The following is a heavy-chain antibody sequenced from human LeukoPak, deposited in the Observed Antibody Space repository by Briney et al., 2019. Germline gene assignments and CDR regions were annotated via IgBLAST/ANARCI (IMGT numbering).Heavy chain of an antibody. J-gene: IGHJ4*02. CDR3: AKLATFGVFTPFDY. CDR2: IDNSGGGT. V-gene: IGHV3-23*01. D-gene: IGHD3-3*01. CDR1: GFTFSNYA. Sequence: PGGSLRLSCSASGFTFSNYAMSWVRQAVGKGLEWVSIIDNSGGGTYYADSVKGRFTISRDNSKNTLYLQMNSLRAEDTAVYYCAKLATFGVFTPFDYWGQGTLVTVSS.